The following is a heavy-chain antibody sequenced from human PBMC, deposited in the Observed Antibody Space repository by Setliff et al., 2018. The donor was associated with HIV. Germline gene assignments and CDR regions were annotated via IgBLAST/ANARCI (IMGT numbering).Heavy chain of an antibody. Sequence: PGGSLRLSCAASGSGFTFSSYSMNWVRQAPGKGLEWVSYISSTSSTIYYANSVKGRFTISRDNSKNTLYLQMNSLRAEDTAVYYCAKDRYYDSSGSPFDYWGQGTLVTVSS. CDR2: ISSTSSTI. D-gene: IGHD3-22*01. J-gene: IGHJ4*02. CDR3: AKDRYYDSSGSPFDY. V-gene: IGHV3-48*01. CDR1: GSGFTFSSYS.